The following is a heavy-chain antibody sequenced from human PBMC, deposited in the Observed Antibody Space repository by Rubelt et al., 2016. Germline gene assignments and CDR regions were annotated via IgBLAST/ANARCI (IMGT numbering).Heavy chain of an antibody. CDR3: ARIEGATRGVMKDV. J-gene: IGHJ6*02. CDR2: INHSGST. V-gene: IGHV4-34*01. CDR1: GGSFSGYY. Sequence: QVQLQQWGAGLLKPSETLSLTCAVYGGSFSGYYWSWIRQPPGKGLEWIWEINHSGSTNYNPSRKRRVTISVDTAKNQVSLKLSSVTAADTAVYYCARIEGATRGVMKDVWGQGTTVTVSS. D-gene: IGHD1-26*01.